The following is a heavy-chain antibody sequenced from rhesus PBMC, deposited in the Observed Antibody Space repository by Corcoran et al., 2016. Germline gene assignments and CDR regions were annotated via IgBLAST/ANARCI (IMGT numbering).Heavy chain of an antibody. V-gene: IGHV4-160*01. J-gene: IGHJ4*01. Sequence: QVQLQESGPAVVKPSETLSLTCAVSGGSISSNYWSWIRQPPGKGLEWIGYIYGSSGGTYYNPALKRRVTISTDKAKHQFSLTLSSVTAADTAVYYCAREKRTAGTDFFYWGQGVLVTVSS. CDR1: GGSISSNY. CDR2: IYGSSGGT. D-gene: IGHD1-1*01. CDR3: AREKRTAGTDFFY.